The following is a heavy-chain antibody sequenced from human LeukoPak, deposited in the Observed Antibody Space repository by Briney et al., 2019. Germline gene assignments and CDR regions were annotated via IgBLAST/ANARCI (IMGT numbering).Heavy chain of an antibody. CDR1: GGSISRYY. V-gene: IGHV4-59*12. CDR2: IYYSGST. J-gene: IGHJ4*02. CDR3: ARVSSGYSPFDY. Sequence: SETLSLTCTVSGGSISRYYWSWIRQPPGKGLEWIGYIYYSGSTYYNPSLKSRVTISVDTSKNQFSLKLSSVTAADTAVYYCARVSSGYSPFDYWGQGTLVTVSS. D-gene: IGHD3-22*01.